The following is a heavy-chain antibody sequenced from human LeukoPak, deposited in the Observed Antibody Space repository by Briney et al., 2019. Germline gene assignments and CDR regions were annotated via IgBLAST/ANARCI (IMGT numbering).Heavy chain of an antibody. CDR3: AKDYKSGDGYWDFDY. V-gene: IGHV3-23*01. CDR2: IPAGGDT. D-gene: IGHD5-24*01. CDR1: GFTFSPYA. J-gene: IGHJ4*02. Sequence: TGGSLRLSCAASGFTFSPYAMSWVRQTPGKGLEWVAGIPAGGDTYYADSVKGRFTISRDNSKNTVDLQMNSLRVEDTAIYYCAKDYKSGDGYWDFDYWGQGILVTVSS.